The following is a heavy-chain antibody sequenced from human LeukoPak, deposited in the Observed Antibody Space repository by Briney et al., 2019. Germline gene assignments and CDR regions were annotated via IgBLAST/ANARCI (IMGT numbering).Heavy chain of an antibody. V-gene: IGHV3-11*01. D-gene: IGHD6-13*01. CDR1: GFTFSDYY. J-gene: IGHJ5*02. Sequence: GGSLRLSCAASGFTFSDYYMSWIRQAPGKGLEWASYISSSGSTIYYADSVKGRFTISRDNSKNTLYLQMNSLRAEDTAVYYCAKVGSSWYWFDPWGQGTLVTVSS. CDR2: ISSSGSTI. CDR3: AKVGSSWYWFDP.